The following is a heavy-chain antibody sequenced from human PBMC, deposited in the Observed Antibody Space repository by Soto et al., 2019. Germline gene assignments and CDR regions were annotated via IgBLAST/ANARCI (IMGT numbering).Heavy chain of an antibody. CDR3: ARAGGGGVYYYDSSGYLNSFDY. D-gene: IGHD3-22*01. V-gene: IGHV4-31*03. CDR1: GGYIRSGGYY. Sequence: TSETLSLTCTVSGGYIRSGGYYWSWIRQHPGKGLEWIGYIYYSGSTYYNPSLKSRVTISVDTSKNQFSLKLSSVTAADTAVYYCARAGGGGVYYYDSSGYLNSFDYWGQGTLVTVSS. CDR2: IYYSGST. J-gene: IGHJ4*02.